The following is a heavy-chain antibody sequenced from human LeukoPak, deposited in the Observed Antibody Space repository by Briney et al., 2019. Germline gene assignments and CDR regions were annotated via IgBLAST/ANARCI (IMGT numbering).Heavy chain of an antibody. CDR1: GFTFTTYD. J-gene: IGHJ4*02. V-gene: IGHV3-33*08. Sequence: GGSLRLSCAASGFTFTTYDMHWVRQAPGKGLEWVAFIWFDGNNKYYADSVRGRFTISRDNSKNTLFLQMDGLRAEDTAVYYCARDGAGHYYDTAGYYSYYFDFWGQGTLVTVSS. CDR3: ARDGAGHYYDTAGYYSYYFDF. D-gene: IGHD3-22*01. CDR2: IWFDGNNK.